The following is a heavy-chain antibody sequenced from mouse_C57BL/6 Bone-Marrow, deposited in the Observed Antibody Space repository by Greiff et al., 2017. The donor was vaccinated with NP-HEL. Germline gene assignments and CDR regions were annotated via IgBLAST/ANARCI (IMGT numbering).Heavy chain of an antibody. CDR3: TTGRVADY. CDR1: GFNIKDDY. V-gene: IGHV14-4*01. D-gene: IGHD1-1*02. Sequence: EVQLQQSGAELVRPGASVKLSCTASGFNIKDDYMHWVKQRPEQGLEWIGWIDPENGDTEYASKFQGKATITADTSSNTAYLQLSSLTSEDTAVYYWTTGRVADYWGQGTTLTVSS. J-gene: IGHJ2*01. CDR2: IDPENGDT.